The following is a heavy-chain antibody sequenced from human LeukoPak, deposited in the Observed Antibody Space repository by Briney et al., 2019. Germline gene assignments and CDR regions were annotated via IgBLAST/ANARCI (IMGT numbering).Heavy chain of an antibody. Sequence: SETLSLTCTVSGGSISSYYWSWIRQSPGKGLEWIGYIYNSGNTNYNPSLKSRVTISVDTSKSQFSLKLSSVTAADTAVYYCARPGDYYDSSGYYAFDIWGQGTMVAVSS. V-gene: IGHV4-59*08. J-gene: IGHJ3*02. CDR1: GGSISSYY. CDR2: IYNSGNT. CDR3: ARPGDYYDSSGYYAFDI. D-gene: IGHD3-22*01.